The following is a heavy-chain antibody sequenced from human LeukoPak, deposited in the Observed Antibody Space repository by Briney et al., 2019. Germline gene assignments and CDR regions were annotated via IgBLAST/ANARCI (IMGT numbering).Heavy chain of an antibody. CDR1: GFTFSSYW. CDR2: INSDGSSV. V-gene: IGHV3-74*01. J-gene: IGHJ5*02. Sequence: GGSLRLSCAASGFTFSSYWMHWVRQVPGKGLVWVSRINSDGSSVSYADSVRGRFTISRDNAKNTLYLQMNSPRAEDTAVYYCAKHPDYGWNWFDPWGQGTLVTVSS. D-gene: IGHD4/OR15-4a*01. CDR3: AKHPDYGWNWFDP.